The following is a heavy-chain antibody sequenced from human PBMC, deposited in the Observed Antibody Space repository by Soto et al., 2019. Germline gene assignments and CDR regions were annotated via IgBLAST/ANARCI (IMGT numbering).Heavy chain of an antibody. V-gene: IGHV1-18*04. CDR3: ARAPRVVVVPAAKNWFDP. CDR2: ISAYNGNT. CDR1: GYTFTSYG. D-gene: IGHD2-2*01. Sequence: ASVKVSCKASGYTFTSYGISWVRQAPGQGLEWMGWISAYNGNTNYAQKLQGRVTMTTDTSTSTAYMELRSLRSDDTAAYYCARAPRVVVVPAAKNWFDPWGQGTLVTVSS. J-gene: IGHJ5*02.